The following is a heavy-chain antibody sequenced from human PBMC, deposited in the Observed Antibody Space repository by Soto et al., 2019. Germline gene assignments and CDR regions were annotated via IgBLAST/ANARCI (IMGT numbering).Heavy chain of an antibody. CDR3: ARDLYYDFWSGHATDYYMDV. J-gene: IGHJ6*03. CDR2: FDPEDGET. Sequence: EASVKVSCKVSGYTLTELSMHWVRQAPGKGLEWMGGFDPEDGETNYAQKLQGRVTMTTDTSTSTAYMELRSLRSDDTAVYYCARDLYYDFWSGHATDYYMDVWGKGTTVTVSS. CDR1: GYTLTELS. D-gene: IGHD3-3*01. V-gene: IGHV1-24*01.